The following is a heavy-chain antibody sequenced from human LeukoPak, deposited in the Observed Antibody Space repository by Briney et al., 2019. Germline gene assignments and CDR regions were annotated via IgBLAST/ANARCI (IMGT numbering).Heavy chain of an antibody. CDR3: ARGASSWEYTTFDV. J-gene: IGHJ3*01. Sequence: GGSLRLSCAASGFKFTNYAMHWVRQAPGKGLEWVSTIGGSGVTKFYADSVEGRFTISRDNSNNALSLQMNSLRAEDMAIYYCARGASSWEYTTFDVWGQGTIVTVSS. V-gene: IGHV3-23*01. D-gene: IGHD6-13*01. CDR1: GFKFTNYA. CDR2: IGGSGVTK.